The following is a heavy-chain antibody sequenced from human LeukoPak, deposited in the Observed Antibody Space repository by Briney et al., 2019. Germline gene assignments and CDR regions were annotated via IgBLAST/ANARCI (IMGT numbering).Heavy chain of an antibody. V-gene: IGHV4-39*07. Sequence: KPSETLSLTCTVSGDSISSRTSDFWGWIRQSPGKGLEWIAEISYIWTTFYNPSLESRVSISLDTSKNQFSLKLNAVTAADTALYYCARRNRYCNGGSCAHHHDSWGQGTLVIVSS. CDR2: ISYIWTT. CDR1: GDSISSRTSDF. D-gene: IGHD2-15*01. CDR3: ARRNRYCNGGSCAHHHDS. J-gene: IGHJ4*02.